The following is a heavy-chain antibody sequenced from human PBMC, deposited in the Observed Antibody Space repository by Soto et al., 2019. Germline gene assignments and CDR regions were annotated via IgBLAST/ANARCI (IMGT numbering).Heavy chain of an antibody. CDR3: ARKDCSNGLCQFDY. V-gene: IGHV3-21*01. CDR1: GFNFRTYI. D-gene: IGHD2-8*01. CDR2: ISPSSTYI. Sequence: EVQLVESGGGLVKPGGSLRLSCAASGFNFRTYIMNWVRQAPGKGLEWVSSISPSSTYINSADSVKGRFTISRDDATNSVFLQMNSLRAEDTAVYSCARKDCSNGLCQFDYWGQGTLVTVSS. J-gene: IGHJ4*02.